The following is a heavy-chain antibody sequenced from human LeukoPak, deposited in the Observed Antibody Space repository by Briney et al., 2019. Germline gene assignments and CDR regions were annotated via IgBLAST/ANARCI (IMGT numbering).Heavy chain of an antibody. J-gene: IGHJ4*02. CDR3: ARDLSGVTGYTYGRGIDY. D-gene: IGHD5-18*01. CDR1: GFTFSSYW. CDR2: IKRDGSVK. V-gene: IGHV3-7*01. Sequence: GGSLRLSCAASGFTFSSYWMSWVRQAPGKGLEWVANIKRDGSVKDYVDSVKGRFTISRDNAKTSLYLQMNSLRAEDTAVYYCARDLSGVTGYTYGRGIDYWGQGTLVTVSS.